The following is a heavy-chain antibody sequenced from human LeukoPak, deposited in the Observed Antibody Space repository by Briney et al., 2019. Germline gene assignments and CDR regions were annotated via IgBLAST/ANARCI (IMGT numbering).Heavy chain of an antibody. Sequence: PGGSLRLSCTASGFTFGDYAMSWVRQAPGEGLEWVGFIRSKAYGGTTEYAASVKGRFTISRDDSKSIAYLQMNSLKTEDTAVYYCTRVRFLEWLLHYYGMDVWGQGTTVTVSS. CDR1: GFTFGDYA. V-gene: IGHV3-49*04. CDR2: IRSKAYGGTT. D-gene: IGHD3-3*01. CDR3: TRVRFLEWLLHYYGMDV. J-gene: IGHJ6*02.